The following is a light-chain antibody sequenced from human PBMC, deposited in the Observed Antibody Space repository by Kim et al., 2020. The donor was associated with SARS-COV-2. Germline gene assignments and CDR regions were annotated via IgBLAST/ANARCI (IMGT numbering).Light chain of an antibody. J-gene: IGKJ1*01. Sequence: PASISYRCSQSLVDSNVRTFLQWFQQKTGQSPRSLIFEVSKRESGVPDRFSGSGSGTDFTLEINRVEAEDVGIYFCLKGTHWPRTFGQGTKVDIK. CDR2: EVS. V-gene: IGKV2-30*01. CDR1: QSLVDSNVRTF. CDR3: LKGTHWPRT.